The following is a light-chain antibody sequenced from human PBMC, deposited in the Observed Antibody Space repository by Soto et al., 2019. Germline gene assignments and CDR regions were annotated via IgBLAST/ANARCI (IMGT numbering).Light chain of an antibody. Sequence: DIQMTQSPSSLSASVGDRVTITCRASQSISSYLNWYQQKPGKAPKLLIYAASSLQSGVPSRFSGSGSGTDFTLTISSLQPEDFATYYCQQSYSTPRALTIGGGTKVEIK. CDR2: AAS. J-gene: IGKJ4*01. CDR1: QSISSY. V-gene: IGKV1-39*01. CDR3: QQSYSTPRALT.